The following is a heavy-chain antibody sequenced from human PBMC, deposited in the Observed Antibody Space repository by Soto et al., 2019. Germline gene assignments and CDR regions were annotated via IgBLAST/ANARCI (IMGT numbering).Heavy chain of an antibody. CDR3: AKDLSSSWHYFDY. J-gene: IGHJ4*02. CDR1: GFTFSTYA. CDR2: ISGSGGSA. D-gene: IGHD6-13*01. V-gene: IGHV3-23*01. Sequence: EVQLLGSGGGLVQPGGSLRLSCAASGFTFSTYAMSWVRQAPGKGLEWVSIISGSGGSAQYADSVKGRFTISRDSSKNTLYLQMNGLRAEDTAVYYCAKDLSSSWHYFDYWGQGTLVTVSS.